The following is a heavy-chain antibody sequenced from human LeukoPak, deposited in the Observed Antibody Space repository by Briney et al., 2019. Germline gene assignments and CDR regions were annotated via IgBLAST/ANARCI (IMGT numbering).Heavy chain of an antibody. V-gene: IGHV3-30*18. D-gene: IGHD3-22*01. CDR3: ANGEYYYDSSGPYDAFDI. CDR1: GFTFSRFW. CDR2: ISYDGSNK. J-gene: IGHJ3*02. Sequence: SGGSLRLSCAASGFTFSRFWMTWVRQAPGKGLEWVAVISYDGSNKYYADSVKGRFTISRDNSKNTLYLQMNSLRAEDTAVYYCANGEYYYDSSGPYDAFDIWGQGTMVTVSS.